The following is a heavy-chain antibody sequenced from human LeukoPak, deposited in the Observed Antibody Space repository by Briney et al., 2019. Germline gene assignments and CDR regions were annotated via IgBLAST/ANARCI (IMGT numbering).Heavy chain of an antibody. J-gene: IGHJ4*02. V-gene: IGHV3-23*01. CDR3: AKDSAMVRGVIPN. CDR1: GFTFSSYG. CDR2: ISGSGGST. D-gene: IGHD3-10*01. Sequence: GGSLRLSCAASGFTFSSYGMSWVRQAPGKGLEWVSAISGSGGSTYYADSVKGRFTISRDNSKNTLYLQMNSLRAEDTAVYYCAKDSAMVRGVIPNWGQGTLVTVSS.